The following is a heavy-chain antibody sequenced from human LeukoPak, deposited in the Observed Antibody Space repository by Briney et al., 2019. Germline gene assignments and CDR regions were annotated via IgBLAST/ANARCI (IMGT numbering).Heavy chain of an antibody. CDR2: IHSGGRT. Sequence: GGSLRLSCAASGFIVSNNYMTWVRQAPGKGLEWVSVIHSGGRTYYADSVKGRFTISRDNAKNSLYLQMNSLRAEDTAVYYCARDLNNDYGDYLYFDYWGQGTLVTVSS. D-gene: IGHD4-17*01. J-gene: IGHJ4*02. V-gene: IGHV3-53*01. CDR1: GFIVSNNY. CDR3: ARDLNNDYGDYLYFDY.